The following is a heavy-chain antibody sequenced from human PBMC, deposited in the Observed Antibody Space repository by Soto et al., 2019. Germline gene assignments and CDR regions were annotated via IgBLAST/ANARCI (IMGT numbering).Heavy chain of an antibody. Sequence: QITLKEAGPTLVKPTQTLTLTCTFSGFSLSTSGVGVGWIRQPPGKALEWLALIYWDDDKRYSPSLKSRLTITTDTSNNQVGLTMTNMDPVDTATYYCAHSQPHDYFDYWSQGTLVTVAS. CDR3: AHSQPHDYFDY. CDR1: GFSLSTSGVG. D-gene: IGHD3-16*01. CDR2: IYWDDDK. V-gene: IGHV2-5*02. J-gene: IGHJ4*02.